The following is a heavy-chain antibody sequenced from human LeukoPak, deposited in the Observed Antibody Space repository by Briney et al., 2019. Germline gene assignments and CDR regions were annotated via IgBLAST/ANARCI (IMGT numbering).Heavy chain of an antibody. J-gene: IGHJ4*02. CDR2: ISGSGVST. CDR3: AKSTSSFDY. CDR1: GFTFSTYG. Sequence: PGGSLRLSCATSGFTFSTYGMSWVRQAPGKGLEWVSSISGSGVSTYYGDSVKGRLTISRDNSKNTLYLQMNSLRAEATAVYYCAKSTSSFDYWGQGILVTVSS. D-gene: IGHD6-19*01. V-gene: IGHV3-23*01.